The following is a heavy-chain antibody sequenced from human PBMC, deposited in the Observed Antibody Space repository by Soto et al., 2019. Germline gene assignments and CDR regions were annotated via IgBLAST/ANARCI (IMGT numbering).Heavy chain of an antibody. CDR2: SNAGNGYT. D-gene: IGHD3-16*01. CDR3: ARDGGSGMDV. CDR1: GYTFTTYS. V-gene: IGHV1-3*02. Sequence: QVQLVQSGAEVKKPGASVKVSCKASGYTFTTYSMHWVRQAPGHRLEWMGWSNAGNGYTQYSQDFQGRVTITRDTSGSTAYMELSSLRSEDMAVYYCARDGGSGMDVWGQGTTVTVSS. J-gene: IGHJ6*02.